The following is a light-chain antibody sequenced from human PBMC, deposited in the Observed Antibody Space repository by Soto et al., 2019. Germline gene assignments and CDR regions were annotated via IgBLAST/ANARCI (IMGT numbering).Light chain of an antibody. CDR3: AAWDDSLGAVL. CDR2: EGS. V-gene: IGLV2-23*01. CDR1: SSDVGSYNL. Sequence: QSALTQPASVSGSPGQSITISCTGTSSDVGSYNLVSWYQQHPGKAPKLMIYEGSKRPSGVSNRFSGSKSGNTASLTISGLQAEDEADYYCAAWDDSLGAVLFGGGTKLTVL. J-gene: IGLJ2*01.